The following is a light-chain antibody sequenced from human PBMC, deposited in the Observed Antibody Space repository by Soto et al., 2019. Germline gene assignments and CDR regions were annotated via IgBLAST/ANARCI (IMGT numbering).Light chain of an antibody. Sequence: EIVMTQSPATLSVSPGERATLSCRASQSISSNLAWYQHKPGQAPRLLIYDASKRATGIPARFSGSGSGTDFTLTISSLEPEDFAVYYCQQRSNWPPTWTFGQGTRVEIK. CDR1: QSISSN. CDR2: DAS. J-gene: IGKJ1*01. V-gene: IGKV3-11*01. CDR3: QQRSNWPPTWT.